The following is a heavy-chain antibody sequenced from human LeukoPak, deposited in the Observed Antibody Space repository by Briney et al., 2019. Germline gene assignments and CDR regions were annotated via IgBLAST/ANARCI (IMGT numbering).Heavy chain of an antibody. CDR3: LRMGSSAYTLI. CDR2: TSTSGGDT. Sequence: GGSLRLSCAASGFTFSTYAMSWVRQAPGKGLEWVSGTSTSGGDTYYADSVKGRFTVSRDNAKNTLYLQMNSLRAEDTAVYYCLRMGSSAYTLIWGQGTLVTVSS. J-gene: IGHJ4*02. CDR1: GFTFSTYA. V-gene: IGHV3-23*01. D-gene: IGHD3-22*01.